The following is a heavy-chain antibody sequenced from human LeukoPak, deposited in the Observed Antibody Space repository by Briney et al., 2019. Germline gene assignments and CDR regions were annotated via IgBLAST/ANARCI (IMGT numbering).Heavy chain of an antibody. CDR1: GFTFSSYE. D-gene: IGHD6-19*01. Sequence: GGSLRLSCAASGFTFSSYEMNWVRQAPGKGLEWVSYISSSGSTIYYADSVKGRFTISRDNAKNSLYLKMNSLRAEDTAVYYCARDRTDSSGWYVSSQYYFDYWGQGTLVTVSS. V-gene: IGHV3-48*03. J-gene: IGHJ4*02. CDR3: ARDRTDSSGWYVSSQYYFDY. CDR2: ISSSGSTI.